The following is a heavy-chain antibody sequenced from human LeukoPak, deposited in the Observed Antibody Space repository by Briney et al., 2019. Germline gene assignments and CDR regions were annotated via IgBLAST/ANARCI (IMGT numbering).Heavy chain of an antibody. CDR2: ISGSGGST. D-gene: IGHD6-6*01. Sequence: GGSLRLSCAASGFTFSSYAMSWVRQAPGKGLQWVSAISGSGGSTYFADSVKGRFTISRDNSRNTLYLQMNSLRAEDTAVYYCAKDDGYSSSFFDYWGQGTLVTVSS. CDR1: GFTFSSYA. CDR3: AKDDGYSSSFFDY. V-gene: IGHV3-23*01. J-gene: IGHJ4*02.